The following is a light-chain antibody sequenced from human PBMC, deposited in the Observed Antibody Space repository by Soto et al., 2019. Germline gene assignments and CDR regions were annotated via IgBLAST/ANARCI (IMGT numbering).Light chain of an antibody. CDR1: ALPKQF. J-gene: IGLJ2*01. Sequence: SYELTQPPSVSLSPGQTARITCSGDALPKQFAHWYQQKAGQAPVVLIYNDTERPSGIPERFSGSSSGTTVTLTISGLQAEDEADYYCQSTDSSGTSEVFGGVTKLTIL. CDR3: QSTDSSGTSEV. CDR2: NDT. V-gene: IGLV3-25*03.